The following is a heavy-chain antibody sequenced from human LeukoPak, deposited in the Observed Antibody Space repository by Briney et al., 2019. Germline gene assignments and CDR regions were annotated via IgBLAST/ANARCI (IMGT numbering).Heavy chain of an antibody. Sequence: PSETLSLTCAVHGGSFSGYYWSWIRQPPGKGLEWIGEINHSGSTNYNPSLKSRATISVDTSKNQFSLKLSSVTAADTAVYYCARAAGGRQEDYWGQGTLVTVSS. D-gene: IGHD3-10*01. V-gene: IGHV4-34*01. CDR1: GGSFSGYY. J-gene: IGHJ4*02. CDR3: ARAAGGRQEDY. CDR2: INHSGST.